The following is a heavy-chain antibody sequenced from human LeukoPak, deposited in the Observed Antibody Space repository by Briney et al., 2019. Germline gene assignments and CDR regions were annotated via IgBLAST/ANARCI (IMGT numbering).Heavy chain of an antibody. J-gene: IGHJ6*03. CDR1: GFTFSNAY. V-gene: IGHV3-23*01. Sequence: PGGSLRLSCAASGFTFSNAYMSRVRQAPGKGLEWVSAISGSGGSTYYADSVKGRFTISRDNSKNTLYLQMNSLRAEDTAVYYCAKSKEDYYYYYYMDVWGKGTTVTVSS. CDR3: AKSKEDYYYYYYMDV. CDR2: ISGSGGST. D-gene: IGHD4-11*01.